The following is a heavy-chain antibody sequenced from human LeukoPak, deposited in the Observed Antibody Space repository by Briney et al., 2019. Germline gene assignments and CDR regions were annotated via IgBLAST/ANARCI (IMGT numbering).Heavy chain of an antibody. J-gene: IGHJ4*02. CDR3: AKADEYSSGWYYFDY. Sequence: QPGGSLRLSCAASGFTFSNYWMHWVRQAPGKGLVWVSRINSDGINTSYADSVKGRFTISRDNSKNTLYLQMNSLRAEDTAVYYCAKADEYSSGWYYFDYWGQGTLVTVSS. V-gene: IGHV3-74*01. D-gene: IGHD6-19*01. CDR1: GFTFSNYW. CDR2: INSDGINT.